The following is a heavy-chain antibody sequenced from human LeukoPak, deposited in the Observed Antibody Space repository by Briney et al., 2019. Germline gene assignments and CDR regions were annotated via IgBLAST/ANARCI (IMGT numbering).Heavy chain of an antibody. D-gene: IGHD1-26*01. CDR3: ARSGRIVGATRPFDY. CDR2: INPNSGGT. J-gene: IGHJ4*02. V-gene: IGHV1-2*02. CDR1: GYTFTSYG. Sequence: ASVKVSCKASGYTFTSYGISWVRQAPGQGLEWMGWINPNSGGTNYAQKFQGRVTMTRDTSISTAYMELSRLRSDDTAVYYCARSGRIVGATRPFDYWGQGTLVTVSS.